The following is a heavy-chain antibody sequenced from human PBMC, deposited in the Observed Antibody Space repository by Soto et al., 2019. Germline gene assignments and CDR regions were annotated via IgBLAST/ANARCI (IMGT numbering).Heavy chain of an antibody. CDR3: ARQLVAVAAYFDY. Sequence: PSETLSLTCTVSGGSISSYYWSWIRQPPGKGLEWIGYIYYSGSTNYNPSLKSRVTISVDTSKNQFSLKLSSVTAADTAVYYCARQLVAVAAYFDYWGQGTLVTVSS. CDR2: IYYSGST. CDR1: GGSISSYY. V-gene: IGHV4-59*08. D-gene: IGHD6-19*01. J-gene: IGHJ4*02.